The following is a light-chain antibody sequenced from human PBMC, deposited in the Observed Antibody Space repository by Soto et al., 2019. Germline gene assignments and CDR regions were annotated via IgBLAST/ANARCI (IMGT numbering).Light chain of an antibody. Sequence: QSVLTQPPSVSAAPGQKVTISCSGSSSNIGNNYVSWYQQVPGTAPKLLIYENDKRPSGIPDRFSGSKSGTSATLGITGLQTGDEADYYCGTWDSRLSVEGVFGGGTKLTVL. CDR3: GTWDSRLSVEGV. V-gene: IGLV1-51*02. CDR2: END. CDR1: SSNIGNNY. J-gene: IGLJ2*01.